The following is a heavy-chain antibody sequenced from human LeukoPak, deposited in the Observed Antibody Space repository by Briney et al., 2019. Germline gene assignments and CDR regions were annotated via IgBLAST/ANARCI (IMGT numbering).Heavy chain of an antibody. V-gene: IGHV1-69*04. CDR1: GYTFTSYG. CDR3: ARDRYSGYDDYFDY. D-gene: IGHD5-12*01. J-gene: IGHJ4*02. CDR2: IIPILGIA. Sequence: AASVTVSCKASGYTFTSYGISWVRQAPGQGLEWMGRIIPILGIANYAQKFQGRVTITADKSTSTAYMELSSLRSEDTAVYYCARDRYSGYDDYFDYWGQGTLVTVSS.